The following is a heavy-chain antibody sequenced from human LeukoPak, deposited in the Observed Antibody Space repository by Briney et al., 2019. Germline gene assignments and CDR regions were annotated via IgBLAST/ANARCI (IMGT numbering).Heavy chain of an antibody. V-gene: IGHV4-61*09. Sequence: TPSETLSLTCTVSGASISSTSYCWGWIRQPAGKGLEWIGHIHTSGSTNYNPSLKSRVTISVDTSKNQFSLKLSSVTAADTAVYYCARGHRSTMVRGVIIDNWFDPWGQGTLVTVSS. CDR3: ARGHRSTMVRGVIIDNWFDP. D-gene: IGHD3-10*01. J-gene: IGHJ5*02. CDR1: GASISSTSYC. CDR2: IHTSGST.